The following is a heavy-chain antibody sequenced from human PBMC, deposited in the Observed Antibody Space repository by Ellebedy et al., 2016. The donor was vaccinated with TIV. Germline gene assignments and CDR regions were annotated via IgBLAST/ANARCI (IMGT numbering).Heavy chain of an antibody. Sequence: SETLSLXXVISGGSISSDHWWSWVRQSPGKGLEWIGEIYYRGSINYNPSFASRVTMSVDKAKNQFSLNLTSLTAADTAVYYCTRIWGQRLTNYYYNGMDVWGQGTTVTVSS. V-gene: IGHV4-4*02. J-gene: IGHJ6*02. D-gene: IGHD3-22*01. CDR2: IYYRGSI. CDR3: TRIWGQRLTNYYYNGMDV. CDR1: GGSISSDHW.